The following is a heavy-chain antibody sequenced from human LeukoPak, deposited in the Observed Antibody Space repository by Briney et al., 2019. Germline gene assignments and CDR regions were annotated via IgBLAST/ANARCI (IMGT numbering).Heavy chain of an antibody. CDR2: IKQDGSEK. V-gene: IGHV3-7*01. CDR3: ARDQMRRSYVAFDI. Sequence: GGSLRLSCAASGFTFSSYAMSWVRQAPGKGLEWVANIKQDGSEKYYVDSVKGRFTISRDNAKNSLYLQMNSLRAEDTAVYYCARDQMRRSYVAFDIWGQGTMVTVSS. J-gene: IGHJ3*02. CDR1: GFTFSSYA. D-gene: IGHD3-10*01.